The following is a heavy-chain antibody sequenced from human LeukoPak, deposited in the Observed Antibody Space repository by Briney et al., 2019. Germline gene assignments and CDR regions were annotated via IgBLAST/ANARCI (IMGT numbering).Heavy chain of an antibody. Sequence: ASVKVSCKASGYTFTSYGISWVRHGPAQGHEWMGWVSAYNGDTNYAQTLQGRATMPTATSTSTAYIELRSLTPHDTPGYYCPRGRLWTMSDYYHHLMDVWGKGTTVTVSS. CDR2: VSAYNGDT. J-gene: IGHJ6*03. CDR1: GYTFTSYG. D-gene: IGHD3/OR15-3a*01. V-gene: IGHV1-18*01. CDR3: PRGRLWTMSDYYHHLMDV.